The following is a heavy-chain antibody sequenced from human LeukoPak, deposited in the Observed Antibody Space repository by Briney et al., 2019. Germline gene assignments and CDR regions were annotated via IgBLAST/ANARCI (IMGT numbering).Heavy chain of an antibody. CDR3: AKASSSSYFDY. Sequence: GGSLRLSCAASGFTFSSYGMHWVRQAPGKGLEWVAVISYDGSNKYYADFVKGRFTISRDNSKNTLYLQMNSLRAEDTAVYYCAKASSSSYFDYWGQGTLVTVSS. CDR1: GFTFSSYG. J-gene: IGHJ4*02. V-gene: IGHV3-30*18. D-gene: IGHD6-6*01. CDR2: ISYDGSNK.